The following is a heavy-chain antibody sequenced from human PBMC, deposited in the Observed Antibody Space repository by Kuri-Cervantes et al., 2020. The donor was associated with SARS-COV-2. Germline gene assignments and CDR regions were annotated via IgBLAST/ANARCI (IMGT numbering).Heavy chain of an antibody. J-gene: IGHJ6*03. Sequence: GGSLRLSCAASGFNFNEYTLHWVRQAPGEGLEWVSLISRDSRNTYYADSVKGRFTISRDNSKNSLYLQMNSLRAEDSALYYCAKEGGTIYMDVWGKGTTVTSP. CDR2: ISRDSRNT. D-gene: IGHD2-15*01. CDR1: GFNFNEYT. V-gene: IGHV3-43*01. CDR3: AKEGGTIYMDV.